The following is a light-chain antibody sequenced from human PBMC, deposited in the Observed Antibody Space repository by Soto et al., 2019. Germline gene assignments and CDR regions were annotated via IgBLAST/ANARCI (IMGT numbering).Light chain of an antibody. CDR3: QQLNTYPIT. Sequence: DIQLTPSPSFLSASVGDRVTITCRASQGISSHLAWYQQKPGKAPKLLIYVVSSLQSGVPSRFSGSGSGTEFTLTISSLQPEDFAVYYCQQLNTYPITFGQGTRLEIK. CDR1: QGISSH. J-gene: IGKJ5*01. CDR2: VVS. V-gene: IGKV1-9*01.